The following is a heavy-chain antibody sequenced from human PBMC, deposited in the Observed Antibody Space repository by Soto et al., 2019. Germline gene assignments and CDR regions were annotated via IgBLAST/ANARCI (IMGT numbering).Heavy chain of an antibody. CDR3: GRDLTSNANCIDP. V-gene: IGHV4-4*02. CDR2: IYHTGKT. D-gene: IGHD2-2*01. Sequence: PSETLSLTCTVYGDSITNNHWWSWVRQPPGKGPELIGEIYHTGKTYYNPSLESRLTMSVDRSKNQFPLRLTSVTAADTAVYFCGRDLTSNANCIDPWGQGTLVTV. CDR1: GDSITNNHW. J-gene: IGHJ5*02.